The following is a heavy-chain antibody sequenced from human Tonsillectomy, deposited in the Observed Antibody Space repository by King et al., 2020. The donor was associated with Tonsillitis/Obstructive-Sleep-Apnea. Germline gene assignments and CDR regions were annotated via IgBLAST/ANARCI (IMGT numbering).Heavy chain of an antibody. CDR3: AGDIRGYSLDYYMDV. CDR1: GFTFSDYY. Sequence: VQLVESGGGLVKPGGSLRLSCAASGFTFSDYYMSWIRQAPGKGLEWVSYISSSRTYTNYADSVKGRFTISRDNAKNSLYLQMNSWRAEDTAVYYGAGDIRGYSLDYYMDVWGKGTTVTVSS. CDR2: ISSSRTYT. V-gene: IGHV3-11*05. J-gene: IGHJ6*03. D-gene: IGHD5-18*01.